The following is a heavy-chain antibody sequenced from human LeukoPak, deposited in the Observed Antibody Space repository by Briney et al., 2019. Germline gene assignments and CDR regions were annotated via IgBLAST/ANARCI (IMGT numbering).Heavy chain of an antibody. CDR2: IYHSGST. D-gene: IGHD3-16*02. V-gene: IGHV4-30-2*01. CDR1: GGSISSGGYS. CDR3: ARDRLYGMELDY. Sequence: PSETLSLTCAVSGGSISSGGYSWSWIRQPPGQGLEWIGYIYHSGSTYYNPSLKSRVTISVDRSKNQFSLKLSSVTAADTAVYYCARDRLYGMELDYWGQGTLVTVSS. J-gene: IGHJ4*02.